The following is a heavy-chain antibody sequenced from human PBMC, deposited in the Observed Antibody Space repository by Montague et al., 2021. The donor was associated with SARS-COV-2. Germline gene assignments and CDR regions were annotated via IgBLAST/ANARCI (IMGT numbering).Heavy chain of an antibody. J-gene: IGHJ6*02. CDR1: GDSVSSNNVA. Sequence: CAISGDSVSSNNVAWNWIRQSPSRGLEWLGRTNYRSKWHYDYAVSVKSRILIIPNTSENQFSLQLNSVTAADTAVYYCARHGRGSYYYYYGMDVWGQGTTVTVSS. D-gene: IGHD1-26*01. CDR3: ARHGRGSYYYYYGMDV. V-gene: IGHV6-1*01. CDR2: TNYRSKWHY.